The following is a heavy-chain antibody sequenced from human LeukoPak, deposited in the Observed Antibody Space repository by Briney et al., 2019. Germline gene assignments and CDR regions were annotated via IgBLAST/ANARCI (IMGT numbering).Heavy chain of an antibody. V-gene: IGHV3-9*01. J-gene: IGHJ4*02. CDR2: ISWNSGSI. D-gene: IGHD1-26*01. CDR3: ARGSPPYRGFDY. CDR1: GFTFDDYA. Sequence: GGSLRLSCAASGFTFDDYAMHWVRQAPGEGLEWVSGISWNSGSIGYADSVKGRFTIYRDNAKNSLYPQMNSVRAEDPALYYCARGSPPYRGFDYWGQGTLVTVSS.